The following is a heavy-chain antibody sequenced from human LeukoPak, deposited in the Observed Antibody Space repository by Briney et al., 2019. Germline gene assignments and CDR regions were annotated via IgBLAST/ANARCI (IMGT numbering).Heavy chain of an antibody. CDR3: ARSRYYDYVWGSYPRDDAFDI. D-gene: IGHD3-16*02. CDR1: GGSFSGYY. CDR2: INHSGST. V-gene: IGHV4-34*01. J-gene: IGHJ3*02. Sequence: PETLSLTCAVYGGSFSGYYWSWIRQPPGKGLEWIGEINHSGSTNYNPSLKSRVTISVDTSKNQFSLKLSSVTAADTAVYYCARSRYYDYVWGSYPRDDAFDIWGQGTMVTVSS.